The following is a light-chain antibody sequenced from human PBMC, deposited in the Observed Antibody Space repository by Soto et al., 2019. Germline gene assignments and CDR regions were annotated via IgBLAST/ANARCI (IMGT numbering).Light chain of an antibody. J-gene: IGLJ1*01. CDR3: CSYAGSYTLYV. CDR2: DVS. V-gene: IGLV2-11*01. CDR1: SSDVGDYDF. Sequence: QSVLTLPRSVSGSPGQSVTIACTATSSDVGDYDFVSWYQQHPAKAPKLMIYDVSKRPSGVPDRFSGSRSGNTASLTISGLQAEDEADYYCCSYAGSYTLYVFGTGTKVTVL.